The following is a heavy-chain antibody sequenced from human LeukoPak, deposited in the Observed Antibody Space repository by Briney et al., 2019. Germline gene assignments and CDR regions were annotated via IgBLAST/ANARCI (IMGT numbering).Heavy chain of an antibody. J-gene: IGHJ4*02. CDR2: INHSGST. CDR3: ARRSSGWYLYYFDY. V-gene: IGHV4-34*01. CDR1: GGSFSGYY. D-gene: IGHD6-19*01. Sequence: SETLSLTCAVYGGSFSGYYWSWIRQPPGKGLEWIGEINHSGSTNYNPSLKSRVTISVDTSKNQFPLKLSSVTAADTAVYYCARRSSGWYLYYFDYWGQGTLVTVSS.